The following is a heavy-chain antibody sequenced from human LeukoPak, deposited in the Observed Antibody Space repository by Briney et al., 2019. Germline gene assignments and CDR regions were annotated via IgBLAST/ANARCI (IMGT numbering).Heavy chain of an antibody. J-gene: IGHJ3*02. CDR2: ISAYNGNT. Sequence: GASVKVPCKASGYTFTSYGISWVRQAPGQGLEWMGWISAYNGNTNYAQKLQGRVTMTTDTSTSTAYMELRSLRSDDTAVYYCARDRGRVQLWSKDAFDIWGQGTMVTVSS. D-gene: IGHD5-18*01. V-gene: IGHV1-18*01. CDR3: ARDRGRVQLWSKDAFDI. CDR1: GYTFTSYG.